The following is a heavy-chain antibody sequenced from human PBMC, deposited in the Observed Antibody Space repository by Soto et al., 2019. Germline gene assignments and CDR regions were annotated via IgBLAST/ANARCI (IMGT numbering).Heavy chain of an antibody. CDR1: GGSISSYY. CDR3: ARDKPSRFSANSADLYFDY. J-gene: IGHJ4*02. V-gene: IGHV4-59*01. Sequence: LETLFLTCTVSGGSISSYYWSWIRQPPGKGLEWIGYIYYSGSTNYNPSLKSRVTISVDTSKNQFSLKLSSVTAADTAVYYCARDKPSRFSANSADLYFDYWGQGTLVTVSS. CDR2: IYYSGST. D-gene: IGHD3-10*01.